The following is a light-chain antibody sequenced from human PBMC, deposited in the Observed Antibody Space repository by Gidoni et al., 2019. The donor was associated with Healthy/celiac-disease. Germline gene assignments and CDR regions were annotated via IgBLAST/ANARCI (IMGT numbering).Light chain of an antibody. CDR1: QSVSSN. J-gene: IGKJ1*01. V-gene: IGKV3-15*01. CDR2: GAS. Sequence: EIVMTQSPATLSVSPGERATLSCRASQSVSSNLAWYQQKPGQAPRLLIYGASTRATGIPARFSGSGSGTEFTLTISSLPSEYFAVYYCQQYNNWAGTFGQGTKVEIK. CDR3: QQYNNWAGT.